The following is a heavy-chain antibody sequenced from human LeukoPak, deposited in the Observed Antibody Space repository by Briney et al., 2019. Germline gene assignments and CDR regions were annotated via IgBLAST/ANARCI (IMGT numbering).Heavy chain of an antibody. CDR2: IHYSGRT. Sequence: PSETLSLTCTVSGGSISSSSDYWAWIRQSPGKGLECIGTIHYSGRTYYNPSLKSRVTISVDTSKSQFSLKLSSLTAADTAVYYCTRTHDYGDLDYWGQGTLVTVSS. V-gene: IGHV4-39*01. J-gene: IGHJ4*02. D-gene: IGHD4-17*01. CDR3: TRTHDYGDLDY. CDR1: GGSISSSSDY.